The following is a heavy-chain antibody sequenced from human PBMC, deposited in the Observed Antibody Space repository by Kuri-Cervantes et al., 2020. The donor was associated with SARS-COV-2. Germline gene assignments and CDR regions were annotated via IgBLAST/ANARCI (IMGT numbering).Heavy chain of an antibody. V-gene: IGHV1-45*02. J-gene: IGHJ6*02. Sequence: SVKVSCKASGYTFTYRYLHWVRQAPGQALEWMGWITPFNGNTNYAQKFQDRVTITRDTSASTAYMELSSLRSEDTAVYYCAGDRRAVAGTFSARTFSAMDVWAQGTTVTVSS. D-gene: IGHD6-19*01. CDR2: ITPFNGNT. CDR3: AGDRRAVAGTFSARTFSAMDV. CDR1: GYTFTYRY.